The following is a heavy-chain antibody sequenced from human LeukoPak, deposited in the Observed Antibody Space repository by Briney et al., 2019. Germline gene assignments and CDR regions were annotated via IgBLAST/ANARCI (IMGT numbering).Heavy chain of an antibody. V-gene: IGHV3-21*01. D-gene: IGHD6-13*01. Sequence: GGSLRLSCAASGFTFSSYAMSWVRQAPGKGLEWVSSISSSGSYIYYADSVKGRFTISRDNAKNSLFLQMNSLRVDDTAVYHCARVSAAGTGFLDLWGRGTLVLVSA. J-gene: IGHJ2*01. CDR2: ISSSGSYI. CDR3: ARVSAAGTGFLDL. CDR1: GFTFSSYA.